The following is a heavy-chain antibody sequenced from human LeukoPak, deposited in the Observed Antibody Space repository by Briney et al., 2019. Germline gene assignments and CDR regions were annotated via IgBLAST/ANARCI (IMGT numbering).Heavy chain of an antibody. V-gene: IGHV4-4*07. CDR3: ARTTEGYCSGGNCYYYYYYMDV. D-gene: IGHD2-15*01. Sequence: PSETLSLTCTVSGGSISSYYWSWIRQPAGKGLEWIGRIYTSGSTNYNPSLKSRVTMSVDTSKNQFSLKLRFVTPADTAVFYCARTTEGYCSGGNCYYYYYYMDVWGKGTTVTVSS. CDR1: GGSISSYY. J-gene: IGHJ6*03. CDR2: IYTSGST.